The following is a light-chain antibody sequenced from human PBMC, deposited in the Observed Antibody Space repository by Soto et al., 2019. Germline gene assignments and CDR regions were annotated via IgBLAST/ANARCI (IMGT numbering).Light chain of an antibody. V-gene: IGKV3-20*01. J-gene: IGKJ5*01. Sequence: EIVLTQSPGTLSLSPGERATLSCRASHSVSSSYLAWYQQKPGQAHRLRIYGASSRATGIPDRFSGSGSGTDFTLTISRLEPEDFAVYYCQQYGSSPPITFGQGTRLEIK. CDR2: GAS. CDR3: QQYGSSPPIT. CDR1: HSVSSSY.